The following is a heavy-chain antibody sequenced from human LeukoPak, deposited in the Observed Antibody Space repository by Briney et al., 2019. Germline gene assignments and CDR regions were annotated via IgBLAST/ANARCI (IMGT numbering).Heavy chain of an antibody. J-gene: IGHJ4*02. CDR3: ARVRYYYDSSGLPQY. CDR2: ISYDGSNK. Sequence: GGSLRLSCAASRFTFSSYAMHWVRQAPGKGLEWVAVISYDGSNKYYADSVKGRFTISRDNSKNTLYLQMNSLRAEDTAVYYCARVRYYYDSSGLPQYWGQGTLVTVSS. V-gene: IGHV3-30*04. D-gene: IGHD3-22*01. CDR1: RFTFSSYA.